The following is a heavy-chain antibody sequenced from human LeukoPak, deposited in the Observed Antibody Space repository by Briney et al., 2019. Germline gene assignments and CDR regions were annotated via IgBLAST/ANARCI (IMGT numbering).Heavy chain of an antibody. CDR2: INHSGST. J-gene: IGHJ4*02. CDR3: ARGWYCSSTSCYRGIDY. Sequence: SETLSLTCAVYGGSFSGYYWSWIRQPPGKGLEWIGEINHSGSTNYNPSLKSRVTISVDTSKNQFSLKLSSVTAADTAGYYCARGWYCSSTSCYRGIDYWGQGTLVTVSS. V-gene: IGHV4-34*01. CDR1: GGSFSGYY. D-gene: IGHD2-2*02.